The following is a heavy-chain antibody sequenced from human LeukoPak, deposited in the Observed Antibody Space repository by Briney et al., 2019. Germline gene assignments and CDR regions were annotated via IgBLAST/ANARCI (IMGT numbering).Heavy chain of an antibody. D-gene: IGHD1-26*01. Sequence: GGSLRLSCAASGFTFSSYGMHWVRQAPGKGLEWVAFIRDDGSNKLYADPVKGRFTISRDNAKNSLYLQMNSLRAEDTAVYYCARDRSGSYGYWGQGTLVTVSS. J-gene: IGHJ4*02. CDR2: IRDDGSNK. CDR3: ARDRSGSYGY. CDR1: GFTFSSYG. V-gene: IGHV3-30*02.